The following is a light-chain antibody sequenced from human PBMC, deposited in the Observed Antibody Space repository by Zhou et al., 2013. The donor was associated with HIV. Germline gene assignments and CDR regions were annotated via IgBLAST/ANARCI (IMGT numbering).Light chain of an antibody. CDR1: QAISSY. J-gene: IGKJ2*01. CDR2: AAS. Sequence: AIRMSQSPSSLSASTGDRVTITCRASQAISSYLAWYQQKPGKAPNLLIYAASTLQSGVPSRFSGSGSGTDFTLTINCLQSEDFATYYCQQYYTYPYTFGPGDQAGDET. V-gene: IGKV1-8*01. CDR3: QQYYTYPYT.